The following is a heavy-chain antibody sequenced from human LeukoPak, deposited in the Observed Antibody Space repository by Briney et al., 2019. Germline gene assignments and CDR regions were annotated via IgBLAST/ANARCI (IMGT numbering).Heavy chain of an antibody. CDR1: GYTFTSYY. V-gene: IGHV1-46*01. J-gene: IGHJ4*02. D-gene: IGHD4/OR15-4a*01. Sequence: ASVKVSCKASGYTFTSYYMHWVRQAPGQGLEWMGIINPSGGSTSYAQKFQGRVTMTRDTSTSTVYMELSSLRSEDAAVYYCARTIPVADHFDYWGQGTLVTVSS. CDR3: ARTIPVADHFDY. CDR2: INPSGGST.